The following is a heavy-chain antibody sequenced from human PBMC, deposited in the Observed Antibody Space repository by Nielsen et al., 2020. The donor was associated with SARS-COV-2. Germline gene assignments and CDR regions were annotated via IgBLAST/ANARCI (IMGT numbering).Heavy chain of an antibody. CDR1: GFSLSTSGVG. CDR2: IYWDDDK. J-gene: IGHJ4*02. D-gene: IGHD3-22*01. V-gene: IGHV2-5*02. Sequence: SGPTLVKPTQTLTLTCTFSGFSLSTSGVGVGWIRQPPGKALEWLALIYWDDDKRYSPSLKSRLTITKDTSKNQVVLTMTNMDLVDAVTYYCAHRPDDSSGYYQYYFDYWGQGTLVTVSS. CDR3: AHRPDDSSGYYQYYFDY.